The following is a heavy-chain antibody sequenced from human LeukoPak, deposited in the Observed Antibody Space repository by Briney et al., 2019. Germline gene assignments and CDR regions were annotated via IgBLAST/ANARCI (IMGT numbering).Heavy chain of an antibody. CDR3: ARFVAVRGVHWFDP. D-gene: IGHD3-10*01. V-gene: IGHV1-2*02. CDR2: INPNSGGT. CDR1: GYTFTGYY. Sequence: ASVKVSSKASGYTFTGYYMHWVRQAPGQGLEWMGWINPNSGGTNYAQKFQGRVTMTRDTSISTAYTELSRLRSDDTAVYYCARFVAVRGVHWFDPWGQGTLVTVSS. J-gene: IGHJ5*02.